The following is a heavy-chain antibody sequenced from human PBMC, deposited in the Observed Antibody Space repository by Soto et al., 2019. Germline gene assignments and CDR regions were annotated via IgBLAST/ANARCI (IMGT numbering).Heavy chain of an antibody. CDR1: GFNFDDYA. D-gene: IGHD2-21*01. CDR3: AKDASVDFDRGYFDL. CDR2: ISWSSVNI. Sequence: EQLVESGGGLVQPGRSLRLSCTASGFNFDDYAMHWVRQAPGKGLEWVSGISWSSVNIGYAGSVKCRFTISIDNSENSMFLKIDSTRTDDTTRYFCAKDASVDFDRGYFDLWGGCALVTVAS. V-gene: IGHV3-9*01. J-gene: IGHJ2*01.